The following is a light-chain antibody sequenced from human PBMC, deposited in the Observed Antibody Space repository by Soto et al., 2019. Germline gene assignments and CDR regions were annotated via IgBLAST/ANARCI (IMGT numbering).Light chain of an antibody. J-gene: IGLJ1*01. CDR1: SSDVGSYNY. CDR3: SSYTSSSTF. CDR2: EVS. Sequence: QSVLTQPASVSGSPGQSITISCTGTSSDVGSYNYVSWYQQHPGKAPKLMIYEVSDRPSGISSRFSGSKSGNTASLTISGLQTEDEADYYCSSYTSSSTFFGTGTKAPS. V-gene: IGLV2-14*01.